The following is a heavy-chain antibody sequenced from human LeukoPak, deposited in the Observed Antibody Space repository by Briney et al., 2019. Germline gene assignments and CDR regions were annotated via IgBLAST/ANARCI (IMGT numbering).Heavy chain of an antibody. CDR3: AKDPVGYGGNYFDY. CDR2: ISWDGGST. V-gene: IGHV3-43D*03. D-gene: IGHD4-23*01. CDR1: GFTFDEYA. Sequence: GGSLRLSCAASGFTFDEYAMHWVRQAPGKGLEWVSLISWDGGSTNYADSVKGRFTIFRDNRKNSLYPQMNSLRAEDTALYYCAKDPVGYGGNYFDYWGQGTLVTVSS. J-gene: IGHJ4*02.